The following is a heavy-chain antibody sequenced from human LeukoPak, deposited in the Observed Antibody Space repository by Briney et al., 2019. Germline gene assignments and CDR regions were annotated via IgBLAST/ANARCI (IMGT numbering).Heavy chain of an antibody. CDR1: GFTFSSYA. CDR2: ISYDGSNK. D-gene: IGHD3-9*01. J-gene: IGHJ4*02. CDR3: ARENFDRLCVFDY. V-gene: IGHV3-30*04. Sequence: PGGSLRLSCAASGFTFSSYAMHWVRQAPGKGLEWVAVISYDGSNKYYADSVKGRFTISRDNSKNTLYLQMNSLRAEDTAVYYCARENFDRLCVFDYWGQGTLVTVSS.